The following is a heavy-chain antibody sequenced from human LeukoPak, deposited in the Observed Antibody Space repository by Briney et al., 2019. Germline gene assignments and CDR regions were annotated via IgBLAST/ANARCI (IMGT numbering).Heavy chain of an antibody. CDR3: ARDGLYDSSGYFPY. CDR1: GFTFSSYS. Sequence: PGGSLRLSCAASGFTFSSYSMNWVRQAPGKGLEWVAVISYDGSNKYYADSVKGRFTISRDNSKNTLYLQMNSLRAEDTAVYYCARDGLYDSSGYFPYWGQGTLVTVSS. D-gene: IGHD3-22*01. CDR2: ISYDGSNK. V-gene: IGHV3-30*03. J-gene: IGHJ4*02.